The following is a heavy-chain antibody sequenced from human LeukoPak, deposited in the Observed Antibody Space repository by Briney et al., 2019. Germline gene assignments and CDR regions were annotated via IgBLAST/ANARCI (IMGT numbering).Heavy chain of an antibody. D-gene: IGHD6-13*01. J-gene: IGHJ4*02. Sequence: SETLSLTCTVSGGSISSYYWSWIRQPAGKGLEWMGRIYTSGSTNYNPSPKSRVTMSVDTSKNQFSLKLSAVPAADTAVYYCARGVRAAGTEADYWGQGTLVTVSS. V-gene: IGHV4-4*07. CDR3: ARGVRAAGTEADY. CDR2: IYTSGST. CDR1: GGSISSYY.